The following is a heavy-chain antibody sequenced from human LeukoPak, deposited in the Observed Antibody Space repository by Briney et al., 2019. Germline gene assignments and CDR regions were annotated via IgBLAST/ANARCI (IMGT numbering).Heavy chain of an antibody. Sequence: PGGSLRLSCAASGFTFSSYGMHWVRQAPGKGLEWVAFIRYDGSNKYYADSVKGRFTISRDNSKNTLYLQMNSLRAEDTAVYYCAKDYRSITIFYDWGQGTLVTVSS. CDR1: GFTFSSYG. CDR3: AKDYRSITIFYD. CDR2: IRYDGSNK. J-gene: IGHJ4*02. D-gene: IGHD3-9*01. V-gene: IGHV3-30*02.